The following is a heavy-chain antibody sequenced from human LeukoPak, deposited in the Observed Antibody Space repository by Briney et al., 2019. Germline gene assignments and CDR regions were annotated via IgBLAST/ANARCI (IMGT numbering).Heavy chain of an antibody. Sequence: SVIYSGGSTYYADSVKGRFTISRDNSKNTLYLQMNSLRAEDTAVYYCARVWDDSSGDGDYWGQGTLVTVSS. V-gene: IGHV3-53*01. J-gene: IGHJ4*02. CDR2: IYSGGST. D-gene: IGHD3-22*01. CDR3: ARVWDDSSGDGDY.